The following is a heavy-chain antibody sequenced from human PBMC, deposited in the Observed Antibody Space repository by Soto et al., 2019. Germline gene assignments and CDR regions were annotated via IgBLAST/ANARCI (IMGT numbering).Heavy chain of an antibody. Sequence: QVQLVESGGGVVQPGRSLRLSCAASGFTFSSYGMHWVRQAQGKGLEWVAVIWYDGSNKYYADSVKGRFTISRDNSKNTLYLQMNSLRAEDTAVYYCARDLSIAVAGFDYWGQGTLVTVSS. V-gene: IGHV3-33*01. D-gene: IGHD6-19*01. CDR1: GFTFSSYG. J-gene: IGHJ4*02. CDR3: ARDLSIAVAGFDY. CDR2: IWYDGSNK.